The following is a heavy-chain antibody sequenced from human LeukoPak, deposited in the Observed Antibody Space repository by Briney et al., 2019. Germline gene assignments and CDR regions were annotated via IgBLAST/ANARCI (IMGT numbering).Heavy chain of an antibody. J-gene: IGHJ4*02. CDR2: MSVSSGLI. CDR1: GFTFSFYS. D-gene: IGHD3-3*01. Sequence: GGSLRLSCAASGFTFSFYSMNWVRQAPGKGLEWVSSMSVSSGLIYYADSVKGRFTISRDNAKNPLYLQMNSLRAEDTAVYYCARELSYYDFWSGYYDPSPYFDYWGQGTLVTVSS. CDR3: ARELSYYDFWSGYYDPSPYFDY. V-gene: IGHV3-21*01.